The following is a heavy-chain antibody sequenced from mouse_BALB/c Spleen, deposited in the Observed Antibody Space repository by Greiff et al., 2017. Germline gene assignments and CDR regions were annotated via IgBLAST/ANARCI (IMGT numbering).Heavy chain of an antibody. CDR3: TRDPRPDYFDY. CDR1: GFTFSSYT. V-gene: IGHV5-6-4*01. J-gene: IGHJ2*01. Sequence: EVHLVESGGGLVKPGGSLKLSCAASGFTFSSYTMSWVRQTPEKRLEWVATISSGGSYTYYPDSVKGRFTISRDNAKNTLYLQMSSLKSEDTAMYYCTRDPRPDYFDYWGQGTTLTVSS. CDR2: ISSGGSYT.